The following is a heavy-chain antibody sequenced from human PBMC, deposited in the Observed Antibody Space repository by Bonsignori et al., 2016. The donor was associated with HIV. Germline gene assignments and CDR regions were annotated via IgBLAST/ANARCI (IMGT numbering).Heavy chain of an antibody. CDR1: GFTFSNYW. Sequence: EVQLVESGGGLVQPGGSLRLSCAASGFTFSNYWMHWVRQAPGKGPVCVSRVNGDGTTTTYADSVRGRFTIYRDNAKNTLYLQMNSLRAEDTAVYYCARCVGGDCYSGGYWGQGTLVTV. J-gene: IGHJ4*02. CDR3: ARCVGGDCYSGGY. V-gene: IGHV3-74*01. D-gene: IGHD2-21*02. CDR2: VNGDGTTT.